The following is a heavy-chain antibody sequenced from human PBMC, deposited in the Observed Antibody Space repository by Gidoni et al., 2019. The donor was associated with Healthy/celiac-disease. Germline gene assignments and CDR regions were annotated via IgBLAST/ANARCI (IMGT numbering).Heavy chain of an antibody. V-gene: IGHV3-30-3*01. Sequence: QVQLVVSGGGVVQPGRSLRLSCAASGFTFSSYAMHWVRQAPGKGLEWVAVISDDGSNKDYADSVKGRFTISRDISKNTLYLKMNSLRAEDTAVYYCAGAPPYCSGGSCPLRYYFDYWGQGTLVTVSS. CDR1: GFTFSSYA. CDR3: AGAPPYCSGGSCPLRYYFDY. D-gene: IGHD2-15*01. J-gene: IGHJ4*02. CDR2: ISDDGSNK.